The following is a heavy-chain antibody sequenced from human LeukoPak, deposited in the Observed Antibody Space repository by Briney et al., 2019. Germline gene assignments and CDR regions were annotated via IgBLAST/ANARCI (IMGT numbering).Heavy chain of an antibody. D-gene: IGHD2-2*01. J-gene: IGHJ4*02. CDR2: ISSSSSYI. Sequence: PGGSLRPSCAASGLTFSSYSMNWVRQAPGKGLEWVSSISSSSSYIYYADSVKGRFTISRDNAKNSLYLQMNSLRAEDTAVYYCARDGGEYQLLSPYFDYWGQGTLLTVSS. CDR1: GLTFSSYS. V-gene: IGHV3-21*01. CDR3: ARDGGEYQLLSPYFDY.